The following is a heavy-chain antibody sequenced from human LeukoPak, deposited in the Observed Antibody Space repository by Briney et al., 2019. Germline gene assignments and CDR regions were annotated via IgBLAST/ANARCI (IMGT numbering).Heavy chain of an antibody. CDR2: INHSGST. CDR3: ARTSARLRYSSSWANYFDY. D-gene: IGHD6-13*01. J-gene: IGHJ4*02. V-gene: IGHV4-34*01. CDR1: GGSFSGYY. Sequence: SETLSLTCAVYGGSFSGYYWSWIRQPPGKGLEWIGEINHSGSTNYNPSLKSRVTISVDTSKNQFSLKLSSVTAADTAVYYCARTSARLRYSSSWANYFDYWGQGTLVTVSS.